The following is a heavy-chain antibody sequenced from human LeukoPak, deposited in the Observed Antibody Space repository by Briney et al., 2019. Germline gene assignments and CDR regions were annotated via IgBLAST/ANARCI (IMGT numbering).Heavy chain of an antibody. CDR3: VRRHDY. Sequence: GGSLRLSCVASGFDVNDNFMIWVRQAPGQGLEWISIIYASGGAYHAESVKGRFSAFRDTSKNTIFLQMNNSRAGDTAMYYCVRRHDYWGQGTLVTVSS. CDR2: IYASGGA. CDR1: GFDVNDNF. J-gene: IGHJ4*02. V-gene: IGHV3-53*01.